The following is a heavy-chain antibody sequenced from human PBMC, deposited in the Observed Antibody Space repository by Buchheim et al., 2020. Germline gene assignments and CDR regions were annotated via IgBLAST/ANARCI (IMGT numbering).Heavy chain of an antibody. D-gene: IGHD3-10*01. CDR3: ARDLFITMVRGVSYYGMDV. J-gene: IGHJ6*02. Sequence: QVQLVQSGAEVKKPGASVKVSCKASGYTFTSYYMHWVRQAPGQGLEWMGIINPSGGSTSYAQQFQGRVTMTRDTSTSTVYMELSSLRSEDTAVYYCARDLFITMVRGVSYYGMDVWGQGTT. CDR2: INPSGGST. CDR1: GYTFTSYY. V-gene: IGHV1-46*01.